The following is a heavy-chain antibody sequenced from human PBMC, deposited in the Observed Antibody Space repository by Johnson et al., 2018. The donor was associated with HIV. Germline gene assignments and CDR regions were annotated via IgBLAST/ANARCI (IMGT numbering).Heavy chain of an antibody. Sequence: MQLVESGGGLVQPGGSLRLSCAASGFTVSSNYMNWVRQATGKGLEWVSALGTAGDTYYQGSVKGRFTISRDNSKNTLYLQMNSLRTEDTAVYYCAREFGDLRAFDIWGQGTMVTVSS. D-gene: IGHD3-16*01. CDR3: AREFGDLRAFDI. V-gene: IGHV3-13*01. CDR1: GFTVSSNY. J-gene: IGHJ3*02. CDR2: LGTAGDT.